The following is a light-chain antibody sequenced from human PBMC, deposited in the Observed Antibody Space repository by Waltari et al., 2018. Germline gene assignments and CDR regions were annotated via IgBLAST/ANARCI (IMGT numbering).Light chain of an antibody. CDR2: GSS. V-gene: IGKV3-20*01. J-gene: IGKJ2*01. CDR3: QQYGRSPAT. CDR1: QSVSSRF. Sequence: EIVLTQSPGTLSLSPGESATLSCRASQSVSSRFLACYRQKPGQAPRLLIYGSSSRATGIPDRFRGSGSGTDFTLNISGMEPEDFAVYYCQQYGRSPATFGQGTKLEI.